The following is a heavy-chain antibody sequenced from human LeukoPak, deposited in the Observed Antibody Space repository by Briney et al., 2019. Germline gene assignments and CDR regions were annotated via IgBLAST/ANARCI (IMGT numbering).Heavy chain of an antibody. CDR3: ASLSEDYYDSSGYYLVY. Sequence: GGSLRLSCAASGFTVSSNYMSWVRQAPGKGLEWVSVIYSGGSTYYADSVKGRFTISRDNSKNTLYLQMNSLRAEDTAVYYCASLSEDYYDSSGYYLVYWGQGTLVTVSS. CDR2: IYSGGST. D-gene: IGHD3-22*01. CDR1: GFTVSSNY. V-gene: IGHV3-53*01. J-gene: IGHJ4*02.